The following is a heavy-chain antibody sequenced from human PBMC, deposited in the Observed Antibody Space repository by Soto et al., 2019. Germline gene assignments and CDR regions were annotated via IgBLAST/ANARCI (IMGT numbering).Heavy chain of an antibody. D-gene: IGHD3-22*01. CDR3: ASGYPTY. V-gene: IGHV3-30*03. J-gene: IGHJ4*02. Sequence: QVQLVESGGGVVQPGRSLRLSCAASGFTFSSFGMHWVRQAPGKGLESLAVISYDGSNKYYADSVKGRFTISRDNSKNTLDLQMNSLRTEDTAVYYCASGYPTYWGQGTLVTVSS. CDR2: ISYDGSNK. CDR1: GFTFSSFG.